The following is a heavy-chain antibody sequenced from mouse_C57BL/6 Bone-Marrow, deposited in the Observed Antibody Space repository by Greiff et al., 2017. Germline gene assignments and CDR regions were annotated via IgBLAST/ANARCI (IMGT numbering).Heavy chain of an antibody. CDR1: GFTFSDYG. CDR2: ISNLAYSI. V-gene: IGHV5-15*01. J-gene: IGHJ4*01. CDR3: ARHSYYAMDY. Sequence: EVKLVESGGGLVQPGGSLKLYCAASGFTFSDYGMAWVRQAPRKGPEWVAFISNLAYSIYYADTVTGRFTISRENAKNTLYLEMSSLRSEDTAMYYCARHSYYAMDYWGQGTSVTVSS.